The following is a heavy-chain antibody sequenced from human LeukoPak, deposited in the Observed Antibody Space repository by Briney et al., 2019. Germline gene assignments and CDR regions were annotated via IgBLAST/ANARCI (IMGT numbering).Heavy chain of an antibody. CDR2: INTSGST. D-gene: IGHD4-17*01. J-gene: IGHJ3*02. Sequence: SETLSLTCTVSGGSISSGSYYWSWTRQPAGKGLEWIGRINTSGSTNYNPSLKSRVTISVDTSKNQFSLKLSSVTAADTAVYYCARGGLDYGDYMGAFDIWGQGTMVTVSS. CDR3: ARGGLDYGDYMGAFDI. CDR1: GGSISSGSYY. V-gene: IGHV4-61*02.